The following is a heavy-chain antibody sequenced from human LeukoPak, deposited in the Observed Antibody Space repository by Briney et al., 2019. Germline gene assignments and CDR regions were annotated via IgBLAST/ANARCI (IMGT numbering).Heavy chain of an antibody. CDR3: ARSAAAGRIVATFAY. Sequence: PGGSLRPSCAASGFSLSSYAIHWVRQAPGKGLEWMAIISYDGSKKYYADSVKGRFTISRDNSKNTLYLQMNSLRAEDTAVYYCARSAAAGRIVATFAYWGQGTLVTVSS. D-gene: IGHD5-12*01. J-gene: IGHJ4*02. CDR2: ISYDGSKK. CDR1: GFSLSSYA. V-gene: IGHV3-30*04.